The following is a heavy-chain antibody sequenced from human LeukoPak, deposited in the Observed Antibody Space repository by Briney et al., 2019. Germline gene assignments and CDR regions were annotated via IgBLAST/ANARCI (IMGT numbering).Heavy chain of an antibody. CDR2: TYYSGST. Sequence: SETLSLTCTVSGGSISSYYWSWIRQPPGKGLEWIGYTYYSGSTNYNPSLKSRVTISVDTSKNQFSLKLSSVTAADTAVYYCARVYSSGWPDYFDYWGQGTLVTVSS. V-gene: IGHV4-59*01. CDR3: ARVYSSGWPDYFDY. J-gene: IGHJ4*02. D-gene: IGHD6-19*01. CDR1: GGSISSYY.